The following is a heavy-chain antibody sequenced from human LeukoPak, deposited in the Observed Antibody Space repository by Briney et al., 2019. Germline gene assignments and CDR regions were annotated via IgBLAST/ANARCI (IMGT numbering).Heavy chain of an antibody. J-gene: IGHJ6*03. CDR1: GGSFSGYY. V-gene: IGHV4-34*01. Sequence: PSETLSLTCGVYGGSFSGYYWSWIRQPPGTGLEWIGEINHSGSTNYNPSLKSRVTLSVDSSKNQFSLKLNSVTAADTAVYYCARTVAGNGVYYYYFYMDVWGKGTTVTVSS. D-gene: IGHD6-19*01. CDR2: INHSGST. CDR3: ARTVAGNGVYYYYFYMDV.